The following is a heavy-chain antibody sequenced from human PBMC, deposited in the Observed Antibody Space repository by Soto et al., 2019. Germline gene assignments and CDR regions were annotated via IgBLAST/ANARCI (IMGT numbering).Heavy chain of an antibody. CDR3: ARVTYDSFTAYSYYFDY. J-gene: IGHJ4*02. V-gene: IGHV4-59*01. CDR2: VYYSGSV. Sequence: PSETLSLTCTVSGDSIRPYYWTWIRQPPGEGLEWIGYVYYSGSVNYKSSLKSRVTMSVDTSKNQFSLRLNSVTAADTAVYYCARVTYDSFTAYSYYFDYWGQGTLVTVSS. CDR1: GDSIRPYY. D-gene: IGHD3-9*01.